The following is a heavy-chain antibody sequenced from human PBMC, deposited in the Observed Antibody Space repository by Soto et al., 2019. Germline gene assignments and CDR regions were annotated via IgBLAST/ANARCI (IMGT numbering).Heavy chain of an antibody. CDR1: GYSISSGYY. Sequence: SETLSLTCAVSGYSISSGYYWGWIRQPPGKGPEWIGSIYHSGSTYYNPSLKSRVTISVDTSKNQFSLKLSSVTAADTAVYYCARVYYFWSGYYGYFDYWGQGTLVTVSS. CDR2: IYHSGST. J-gene: IGHJ4*02. D-gene: IGHD3-3*01. CDR3: ARVYYFWSGYYGYFDY. V-gene: IGHV4-38-2*01.